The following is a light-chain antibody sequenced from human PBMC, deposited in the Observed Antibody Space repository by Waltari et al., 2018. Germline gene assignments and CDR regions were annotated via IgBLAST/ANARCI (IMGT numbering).Light chain of an antibody. J-gene: IGKJ1*01. CDR3: QKYVRLPVT. V-gene: IGKV3-20*01. Sequence: LSCRASQSVGKSLAWYQQKSGQAPRLLIYDASTRATGIPDRFSASGFGTDFSLTISRLEPEDFAVYYCQKYVRLPVTFGQGTKVEIK. CDR2: DAS. CDR1: QSVGKS.